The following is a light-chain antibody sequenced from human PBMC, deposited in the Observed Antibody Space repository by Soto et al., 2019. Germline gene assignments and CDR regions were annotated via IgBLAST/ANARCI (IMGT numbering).Light chain of an antibody. CDR1: QSVSSSF. CDR2: GAA. V-gene: IGKV3-20*01. Sequence: ELVLTQSPGTLSLSPGERATLSCRASQSVSSSFLAWYQQKPGQAPRLIMYGAANRATGVPDRFSGSGSRTDFTLTISRLEPEDFAVYYYQYYGDSRTFGQGTKVDIK. CDR3: QYYGDSRT. J-gene: IGKJ1*01.